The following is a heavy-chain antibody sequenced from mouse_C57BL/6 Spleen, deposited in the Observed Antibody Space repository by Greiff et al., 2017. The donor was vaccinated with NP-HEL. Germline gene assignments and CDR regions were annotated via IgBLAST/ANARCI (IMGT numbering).Heavy chain of an antibody. CDR2: IYPGDGDT. Sequence: VQGVESGAELVKPGASVKISCKASGYAFSSYWMNWVKQRPGKGLEWIGQIYPGDGDTNYNGKFKGKATLTADKSSSTAYMQLSSLTSEDSAVYFCARSDYYGSSSWFAYWGQGTLVTVSA. V-gene: IGHV1-80*01. CDR3: ARSDYYGSSSWFAY. D-gene: IGHD1-1*01. J-gene: IGHJ3*01. CDR1: GYAFSSYW.